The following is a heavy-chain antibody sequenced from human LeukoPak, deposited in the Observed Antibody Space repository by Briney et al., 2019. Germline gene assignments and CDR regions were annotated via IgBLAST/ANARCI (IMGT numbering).Heavy chain of an antibody. D-gene: IGHD3-16*01. V-gene: IGHV3-74*01. Sequence: LSGGSLRLSCAASGFTFSSYWMHWVRQAPGKGLVWVSRINSDGSSTSYADSVKGRFTISRDNSENTLYLQMNSLRAEDTAVYYCAFSRGDYVWGSFNYWGQGTLVTVSS. CDR2: INSDGSST. CDR1: GFTFSSYW. CDR3: AFSRGDYVWGSFNY. J-gene: IGHJ4*02.